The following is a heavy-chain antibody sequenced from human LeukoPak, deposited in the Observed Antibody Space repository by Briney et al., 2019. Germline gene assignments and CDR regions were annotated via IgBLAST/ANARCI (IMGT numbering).Heavy chain of an antibody. CDR1: GGSISSYY. CDR3: ARVVVVPDALGYYYYMDV. Sequence: SETLSLTCTVSGGSISSYYWSWIRQPPGKGLEWIGYIYYSGSTNYNPSLKSRVTISVDTSKNQFSLRLSSVTAADTAIYYCARVVVVPDALGYYYYMDVWGKGTTVTVSS. V-gene: IGHV4-59*12. CDR2: IYYSGST. D-gene: IGHD2-2*01. J-gene: IGHJ6*03.